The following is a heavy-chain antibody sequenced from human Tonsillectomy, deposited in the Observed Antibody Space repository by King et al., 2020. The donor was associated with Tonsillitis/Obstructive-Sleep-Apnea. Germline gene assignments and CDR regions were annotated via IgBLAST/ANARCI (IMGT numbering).Heavy chain of an antibody. Sequence: QLVQSGAEVKKPGASVKVSCKASGYTFIGYYLHWVRQAPGQGLEWMGWINPNSGGTNFAQNFQGRVTMTRDTSISTAYMELRWLRSDDTAVYYCARILADYYDSSGYDPPFDYWGQGTLVTVSS. D-gene: IGHD3-22*01. V-gene: IGHV1-2*02. CDR1: GYTFIGYY. CDR2: INPNSGGT. CDR3: ARILADYYDSSGYDPPFDY. J-gene: IGHJ4*02.